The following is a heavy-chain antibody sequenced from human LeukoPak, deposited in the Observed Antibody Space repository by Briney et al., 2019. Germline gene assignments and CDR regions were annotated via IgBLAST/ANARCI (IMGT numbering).Heavy chain of an antibody. CDR2: IYYSGST. J-gene: IGHJ4*02. CDR1: GVSISSYN. D-gene: IGHD3-22*01. V-gene: IGHV4-59*08. CDR3: ARQGYYYDSSGYQYYFDY. Sequence: NTSETLSLTCTVSGVSISSYNWSWIRQPPGKGLEWIGYIYYSGSTNYNPSLKSRVPISVDTSKNQFSLKLSSVTAADTAVYYCARQGYYYDSSGYQYYFDYWGPGTLVTVSS.